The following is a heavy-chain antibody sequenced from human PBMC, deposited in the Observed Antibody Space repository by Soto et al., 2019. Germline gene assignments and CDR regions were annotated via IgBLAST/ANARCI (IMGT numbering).Heavy chain of an antibody. CDR2: INHSGST. J-gene: IGHJ4*02. CDR3: ARGRRAAAGLGY. D-gene: IGHD6-13*01. CDR1: GGSFSGYY. Sequence: QVQLQQWGAGLLKPSETLSLTCAVYGGSFSGYYWSWIRQPPGKGLEWIGEINHSGSTNYNPSLKSRATISVDTSKNQFSLKLSSVTAADTAVYYCARGRRAAAGLGYWGQGTLVTVSS. V-gene: IGHV4-34*01.